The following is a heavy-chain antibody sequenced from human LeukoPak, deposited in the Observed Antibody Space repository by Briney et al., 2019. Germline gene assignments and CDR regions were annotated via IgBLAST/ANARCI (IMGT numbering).Heavy chain of an antibody. D-gene: IGHD4-11*01. CDR3: ARGRFMTTVILGDAFDI. J-gene: IGHJ3*02. Sequence: SETLSLTCTVSGGSISTSSYYWGWIRQPPGKGLEWIGSIYYSGSTYYNPSLKSRVTISVDTSKNQFSLKLSSVTAADTAVYYCARGRFMTTVILGDAFDIWGQGTMVTVSS. CDR1: GGSISTSSYY. CDR2: IYYSGST. V-gene: IGHV4-39*07.